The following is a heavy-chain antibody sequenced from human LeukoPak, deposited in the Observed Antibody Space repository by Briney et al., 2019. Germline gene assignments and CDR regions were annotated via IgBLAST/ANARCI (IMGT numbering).Heavy chain of an antibody. Sequence: GGSLRLSCAASGFTFSSYAMSWVRQAPGKGLEWVSTISGSGGSTYYADSVKGRFTISRDNSKNTLYLQMNSLRAEDTAVYYCAKVYSSSWYPDAFDIWGQGTMVTVSS. V-gene: IGHV3-23*01. CDR3: AKVYSSSWYPDAFDI. J-gene: IGHJ3*02. CDR2: ISGSGGST. CDR1: GFTFSSYA. D-gene: IGHD6-13*01.